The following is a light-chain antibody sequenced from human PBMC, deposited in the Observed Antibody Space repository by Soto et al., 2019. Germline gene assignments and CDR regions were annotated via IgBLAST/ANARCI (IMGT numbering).Light chain of an antibody. CDR3: QQYDTSSWT. CDR1: QTVRSSY. J-gene: IGKJ1*01. CDR2: GAS. V-gene: IGKV3-20*01. Sequence: EIVLTQSPGTLSLYPGERATLSCRASQTVRSSYLAWYQQKPGQAPRLLIYGASSRATGIPDRFSGSGSGTDFTLPISRLEPEDSAVYYCQQYDTSSWTFGQGTKVKIK.